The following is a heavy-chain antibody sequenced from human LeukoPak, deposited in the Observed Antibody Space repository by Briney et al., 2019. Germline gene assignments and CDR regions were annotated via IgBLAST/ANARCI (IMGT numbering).Heavy chain of an antibody. Sequence: RPGGSLRLSCVASGFTFSNYWMTWVRQAPGKGLEWVANIKEDGSEKYYVDSVKGRFTFSRDNAKNSMYLEMNSLRVEDTAVYFCARDATRGGDFDYWGQGSLVTVSS. V-gene: IGHV3-7*01. CDR3: ARDATRGGDFDY. CDR1: GFTFSNYW. CDR2: IKEDGSEK. J-gene: IGHJ4*02. D-gene: IGHD2-21*01.